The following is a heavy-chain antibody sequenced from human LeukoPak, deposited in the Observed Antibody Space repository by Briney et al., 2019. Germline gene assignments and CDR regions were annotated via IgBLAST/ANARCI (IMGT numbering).Heavy chain of an antibody. D-gene: IGHD1-26*01. CDR2: MSPTSGNT. CDR3: ARDREVGTTRKYFDY. CDR1: GYTFNTYD. V-gene: IGHV1-8*01. J-gene: IGHJ4*02. Sequence: ASVTVSCKASGYTFNTYDIQWVRQAAGQGPEWMGWMSPTSGNTGYSQRFQGRVTLTRNTSISTAYMELTSLTSEDTAVYYCARDREVGTTRKYFDYWGQGTLVTVSS.